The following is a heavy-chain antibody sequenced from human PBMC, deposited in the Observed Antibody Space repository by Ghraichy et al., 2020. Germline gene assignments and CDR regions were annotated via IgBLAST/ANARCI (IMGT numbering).Heavy chain of an antibody. Sequence: SQTLSLTCAVYGGSFSGYYWSWIRQPPGKGLEWIGEINHSGSTNYNPSLKSRVTISVDTSKNQFSLKLSSVTAADTAVYYCARVPYYYDSSGYPGPFDYWGQGTLVTVSS. CDR3: ARVPYYYDSSGYPGPFDY. J-gene: IGHJ4*02. D-gene: IGHD3-22*01. CDR1: GGSFSGYY. V-gene: IGHV4-34*01. CDR2: INHSGST.